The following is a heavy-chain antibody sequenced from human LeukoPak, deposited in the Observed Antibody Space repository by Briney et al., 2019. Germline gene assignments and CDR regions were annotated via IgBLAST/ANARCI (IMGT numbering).Heavy chain of an antibody. CDR2: ISGDGGAT. V-gene: IGHV3-43*02. CDR3: AKGGYTYGGRLFDY. J-gene: IGHJ4*02. Sequence: GGSLTLSCAASGFTFDDYVMHWVRHAPGKGLEWVSFISGDGGATYYADSAKGRFTISRDNGRKSLYLQMHSLRTEDTALYYCAKGGYTYGGRLFDYWGQGTLVTVSS. D-gene: IGHD5-18*01. CDR1: GFTFDDYV.